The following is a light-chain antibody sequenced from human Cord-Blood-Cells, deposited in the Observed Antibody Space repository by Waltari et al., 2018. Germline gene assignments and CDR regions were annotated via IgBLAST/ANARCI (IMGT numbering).Light chain of an antibody. CDR1: SSDVGGYTY. CDR2: DVS. Sequence: QSALTHPASVSGSPGQSIPISCTGTSSDVGGYTYVSWYHQHPGKATKLMIYDVSKRPSGVSNRFYGSKSGNTASLTISGLQAEDEADYYCSSYTSSSTLVFGGGTKLTVL. V-gene: IGLV2-14*01. CDR3: SSYTSSSTLV. J-gene: IGLJ3*02.